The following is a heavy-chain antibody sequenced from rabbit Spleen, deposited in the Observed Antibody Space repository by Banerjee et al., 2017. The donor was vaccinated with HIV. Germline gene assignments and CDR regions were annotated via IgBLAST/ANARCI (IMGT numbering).Heavy chain of an antibody. V-gene: IGHV1S40*01. Sequence: QSLEESGGDLVKPGASLTLTCTASGVSFSSSSYICWVRQAPGKGLEWIACIYSGSSGGTYYANWAKGRFTISKTSSTTVTLQMTSLTAADTATYFCARNGGMLDYNLWGQGTLVTVS. D-gene: IGHD6-1*01. J-gene: IGHJ4*01. CDR2: IYSGSSGGT. CDR1: GVSFSSSSY. CDR3: ARNGGMLDYNL.